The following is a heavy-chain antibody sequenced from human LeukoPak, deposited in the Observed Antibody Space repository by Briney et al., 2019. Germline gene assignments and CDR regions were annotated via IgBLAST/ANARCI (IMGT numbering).Heavy chain of an antibody. V-gene: IGHV3-66*02. CDR1: GFTFSSYW. D-gene: IGHD2-2*02. Sequence: GGSLRLSCAASGFTFSSYWMHWVRQAPGKGLERVSVIYSGGSTYYADSVKGRFTISRDNSKNTLYLQMNSLRAEDTAVYYCARDIVVVPAAIVERVGYMDVWGKGTTVTVSS. CDR3: ARDIVVVPAAIVERVGYMDV. J-gene: IGHJ6*03. CDR2: IYSGGST.